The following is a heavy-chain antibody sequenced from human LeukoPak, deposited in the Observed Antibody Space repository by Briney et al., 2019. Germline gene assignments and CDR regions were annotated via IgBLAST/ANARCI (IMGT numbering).Heavy chain of an antibody. D-gene: IGHD6-13*01. CDR2: INPNSGGT. Sequence: ASVKVSCKASGYTFTCYYMHWVRQAPGQGLEWMGWINPNSGGTNYAQKFQGRVTMTRDTSISTAYMELSRLRSDDTAVYYCASLYSSSWYADEPFDYWGQGTLVTVSS. CDR1: GYTFTCYY. V-gene: IGHV1-2*02. J-gene: IGHJ4*02. CDR3: ASLYSSSWYADEPFDY.